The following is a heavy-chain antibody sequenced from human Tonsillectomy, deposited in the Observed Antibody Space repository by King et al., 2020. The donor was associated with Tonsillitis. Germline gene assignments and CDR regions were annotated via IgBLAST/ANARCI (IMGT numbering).Heavy chain of an antibody. CDR2: ISSSSSYI. D-gene: IGHD6-19*01. J-gene: IGHJ5*02. CDR1: GFTFSSYS. Sequence: VQLVESGGGLVKPGGSLRLSCAASGFTFSSYSMNWVRQAPGKGLEWVSSISSSSSYIYYADSVKGRFTISRDNAKNSLYLQRNSLRAEDTAVYYCAREGIAVAAENWFDPWGQGTLVTVSS. V-gene: IGHV3-21*01. CDR3: AREGIAVAAENWFDP.